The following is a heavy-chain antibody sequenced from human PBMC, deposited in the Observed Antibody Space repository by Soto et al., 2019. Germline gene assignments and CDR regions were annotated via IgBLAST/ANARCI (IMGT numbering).Heavy chain of an antibody. Sequence: PSETLSLTCAVSGGSISSSNRWSWVRQPPGKGLEWIGEAYHVVSTNYNPSLRSRVTISVDKSKNQFSLKLSSVTAADTAIYYCARYYYNNTGDFSTYYFDSRGQGTLVTVSS. J-gene: IGHJ4*02. V-gene: IGHV4-4*02. CDR1: GGSISSSNR. CDR2: AYHVVST. D-gene: IGHD3-22*01. CDR3: ARYYYNNTGDFSTYYFDS.